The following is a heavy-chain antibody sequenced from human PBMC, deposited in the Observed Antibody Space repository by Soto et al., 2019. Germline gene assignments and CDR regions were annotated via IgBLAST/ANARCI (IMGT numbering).Heavy chain of an antibody. Sequence: QLQLQESGPGLVKPSETLSLTCTVSGGSISSSSYYWGWIRQPPGKGLEWIGSIYYSGSTYYNPSLKSRVTISVDTSKNQFSLKLSSVTAADTAVYYCARHSSGSGYFDYWGQGTLVTVSS. D-gene: IGHD2-15*01. V-gene: IGHV4-39*01. CDR3: ARHSSGSGYFDY. CDR2: IYYSGST. J-gene: IGHJ4*02. CDR1: GGSISSSSYY.